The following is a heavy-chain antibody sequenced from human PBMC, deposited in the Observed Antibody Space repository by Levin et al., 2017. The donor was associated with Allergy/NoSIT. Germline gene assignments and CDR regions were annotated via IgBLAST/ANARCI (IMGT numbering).Heavy chain of an antibody. J-gene: IGHJ4*02. CDR2: INAGNGNT. CDR3: ARARHGIAVAGTFLDGLRY. CDR1: GYTFTSYA. D-gene: IGHD6-19*01. Sequence: GESLKISCKASGYTFTSYAMHWVRQAPGQRLEWMGWINAGNGNTKYSQKFQGRVTITRDTSASTAYMELSSLRSEDTAVYYCARARHGIAVAGTFLDGLRYWGQGTLVTVSS. V-gene: IGHV1-3*01.